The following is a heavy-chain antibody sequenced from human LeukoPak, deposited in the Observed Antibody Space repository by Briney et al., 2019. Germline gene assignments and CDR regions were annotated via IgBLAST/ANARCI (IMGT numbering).Heavy chain of an antibody. Sequence: GESLKISCKGSGYSFTSYWIGWVRQMPGKGLEWMGITYPGDSDTRYSPSFQGQVTISADKSISTAYLQWSSLKASDTAMYYCARVLWFGDDAFDIWGQGTMVTVSS. D-gene: IGHD3-10*01. CDR3: ARVLWFGDDAFDI. CDR1: GYSFTSYW. CDR2: TYPGDSDT. V-gene: IGHV5-51*01. J-gene: IGHJ3*02.